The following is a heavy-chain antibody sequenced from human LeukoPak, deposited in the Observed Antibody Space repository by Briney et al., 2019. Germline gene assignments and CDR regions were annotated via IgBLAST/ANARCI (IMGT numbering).Heavy chain of an antibody. CDR3: ARVTWKTIIAAPDY. J-gene: IGHJ4*02. Sequence: ASVKVPCKTSGYTFTDYYIHWVRQAPGQGLEWMGQLNPHTGGANYAQKFQGRVSMTRDASINTAYTEVTRLTSDDTAVYYCARVTWKTIIAAPDYWGQGTLVTVSS. V-gene: IGHV1-2*06. CDR2: LNPHTGGA. D-gene: IGHD3-3*01. CDR1: GYTFTDYY.